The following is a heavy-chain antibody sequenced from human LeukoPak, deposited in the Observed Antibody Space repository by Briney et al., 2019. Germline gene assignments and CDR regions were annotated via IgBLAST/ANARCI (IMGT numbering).Heavy chain of an antibody. D-gene: IGHD3-16*01. CDR1: GFTFSSYS. CDR3: AREMVTFGGGDWGSDY. V-gene: IGHV3-48*01. CDR2: ISSSSTTK. J-gene: IGHJ4*02. Sequence: GGSLRLSCAASGFTFSSYSMNWVRQAPGKGLEWVSYISSSSTTKYYADSVKGRFTISRDNAKNSLYLQMNSLRAEDTAVYYCAREMVTFGGGDWGSDYWGQGTLVTVSS.